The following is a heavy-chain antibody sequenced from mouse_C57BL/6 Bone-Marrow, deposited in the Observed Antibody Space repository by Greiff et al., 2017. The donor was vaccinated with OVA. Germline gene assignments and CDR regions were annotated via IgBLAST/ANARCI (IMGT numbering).Heavy chain of an antibody. V-gene: IGHV1-81*01. Sequence: QVQLQQSGAELARPGASVKLSCKASGYTLTSYGISWVKQRTGQALEWIGEIYPRSGNTYYNEKFKGQATLTADKSSSTAYMELRSLTSEDSAVYFCARTQYFDVWGTGTTVTVSS. J-gene: IGHJ1*03. CDR2: IYPRSGNT. CDR3: ARTQYFDV. CDR1: GYTLTSYG.